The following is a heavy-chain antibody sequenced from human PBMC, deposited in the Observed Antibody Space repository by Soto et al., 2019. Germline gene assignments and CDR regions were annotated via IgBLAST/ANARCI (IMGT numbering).Heavy chain of an antibody. V-gene: IGHV3-15*01. D-gene: IGHD7-27*01. CDR2: IKSKTDGGTT. Sequence: GGSLRLSCAASGFTFSNAWMSWVRQAPGKGLEWVGRIKSKTDGGTTDYAAPVKGRFTISRDDSKNTLYLQMNSLKTEVTAVYYCTTELWGFDAFDIWGQGTMVTVSS. CDR3: TTELWGFDAFDI. CDR1: GFTFSNAW. J-gene: IGHJ3*02.